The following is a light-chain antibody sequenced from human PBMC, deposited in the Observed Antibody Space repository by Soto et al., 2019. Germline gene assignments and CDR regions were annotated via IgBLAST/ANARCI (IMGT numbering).Light chain of an antibody. V-gene: IGKV3-11*01. J-gene: IGKJ5*01. CDR2: DAS. Sequence: EIVLTQSPATLSLSPGERATLSCRASQSVNTYLAWYQQKPGQAPRLLIYDASNRATGIPARFSGSGSGTDFTLTISSLEPEDFAVYSCQQRSNWPPITFGQGTRLEIK. CDR1: QSVNTY. CDR3: QQRSNWPPIT.